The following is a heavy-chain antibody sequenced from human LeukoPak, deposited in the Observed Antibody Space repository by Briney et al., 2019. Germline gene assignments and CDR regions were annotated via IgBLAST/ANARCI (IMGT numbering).Heavy chain of an antibody. CDR3: ASVSSSGWYRPDY. CDR1: GGSFSGYY. J-gene: IGHJ4*02. Sequence: LKPPETLSLTCAVYGGSFSGYYWSWIRQPPGKGLEWIGEINHSGSTNYNPSLKSRVTISVDTSKNQFSLKLSSVTAADTAVYYCASVSSSGWYRPDYWGQGTLVTVSS. D-gene: IGHD6-19*01. V-gene: IGHV4-34*01. CDR2: INHSGST.